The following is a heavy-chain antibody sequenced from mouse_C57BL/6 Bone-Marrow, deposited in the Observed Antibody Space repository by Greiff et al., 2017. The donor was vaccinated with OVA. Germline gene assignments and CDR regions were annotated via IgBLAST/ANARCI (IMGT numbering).Heavy chain of an antibody. V-gene: IGHV5-12*01. J-gene: IGHJ4*01. CDR1: GFTFSDFY. Sequence: EVKLVESGGGLVQPGGSLKLSCAASGFTFSDFYMYWIRQTPEQRLEWVAYISNGGGSTYYPDTVKGRFTISRDNAKNTLYLQMSRLKSEDTAMYYCARRDAMDYWGQGTSVTVSS. CDR2: ISNGGGST. CDR3: ARRDAMDY.